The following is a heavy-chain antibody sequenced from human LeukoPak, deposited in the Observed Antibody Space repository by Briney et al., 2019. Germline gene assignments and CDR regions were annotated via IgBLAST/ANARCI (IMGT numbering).Heavy chain of an antibody. J-gene: IGHJ5*02. Sequence: PSETLSLTCTVSGGSVSTNNYYWGWVRPSPGKGLGWIGSIYYSGTTYYNPSLKSPVTISVDTSKNQISLKLNSVTAADTGLYYCARHELTGFSSAHWFDPWGQGTLVTVSS. CDR3: ARHELTGFSSAHWFDP. V-gene: IGHV4-39*01. CDR2: IYYSGTT. D-gene: IGHD6-25*01. CDR1: GGSVSTNNYY.